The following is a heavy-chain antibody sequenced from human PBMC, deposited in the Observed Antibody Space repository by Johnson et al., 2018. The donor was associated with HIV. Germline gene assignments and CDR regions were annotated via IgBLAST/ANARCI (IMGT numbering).Heavy chain of an antibody. CDR3: ARDPHIVVVTIIDTTMNAFDI. CDR1: GFTFSSYA. Sequence: QVQLVESGGGVVQPGRSLRLSCAVSGFTFSSYAMHWVRQAPGKGLEWVTVISYDGSNKYYADSVKGRFTISRDNSKNTVYLQMNSLRVEDTAVYYCARDPHIVVVTIIDTTMNAFDIWGQGTMVTVSS. V-gene: IGHV3-30*14. CDR2: ISYDGSNK. D-gene: IGHD2-21*02. J-gene: IGHJ3*02.